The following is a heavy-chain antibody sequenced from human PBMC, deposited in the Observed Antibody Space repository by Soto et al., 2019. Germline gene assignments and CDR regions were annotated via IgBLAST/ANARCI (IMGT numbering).Heavy chain of an antibody. CDR3: ASSTKISYYYYYYMDV. D-gene: IGHD2-8*01. J-gene: IGHJ6*03. Sequence: SETLSLTCTVSGGSISSYYWSWIRQPPGKGLEWIGYIYYSGSTNYNPSLKSRVTISVDTSKNQFSLKLSSVTAADTAVYYCASSTKISYYYYYYMDVWGKGTTVTVSS. CDR2: IYYSGST. CDR1: GGSISSYY. V-gene: IGHV4-59*01.